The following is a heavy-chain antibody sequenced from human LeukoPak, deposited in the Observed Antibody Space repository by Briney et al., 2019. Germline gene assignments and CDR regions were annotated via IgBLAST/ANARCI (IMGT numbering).Heavy chain of an antibody. V-gene: IGHV4-31*03. D-gene: IGHD3-22*01. J-gene: IGHJ5*02. CDR3: ARDPYYYDRSGGFDP. CDR2: IYYSGST. CDR1: GDSISSGGHY. Sequence: SETLSLTCTVSGDSISSGGHYWNWIRQHPGKGLEWIGYIYYSGSTNYNPSLKSRVTISVDTSKNQFSLKLSSVTAADTAVYFCARDPYYYDRSGGFDPWGQGTLVTVSS.